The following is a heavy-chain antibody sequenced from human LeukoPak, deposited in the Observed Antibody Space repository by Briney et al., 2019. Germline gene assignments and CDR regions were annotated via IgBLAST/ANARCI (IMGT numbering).Heavy chain of an antibody. CDR2: ITGGGRT. CDR3: ARDPNGDYIGAFDF. D-gene: IGHD4-17*01. V-gene: IGHV3-23*01. CDR1: GFTFNNYA. Sequence: GGSQRLSCAASGFTFNNYAMMWVRQAQGQGLEWVSAITGGGRTYYADSVKGRFTISRDNSKNTLYLQMNSLRAEDTALYFCARDPNGDYIGAFDFLGQGTVVTVSS. J-gene: IGHJ3*01.